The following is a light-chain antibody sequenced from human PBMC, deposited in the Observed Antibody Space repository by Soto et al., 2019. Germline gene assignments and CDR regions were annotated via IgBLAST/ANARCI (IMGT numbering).Light chain of an antibody. CDR3: KDYDSSLSAVV. V-gene: IGLV1-40*01. CDR1: SSNIGAGFD. J-gene: IGLJ2*01. CDR2: SNL. Sequence: QSVLTQPPSVSGAPGQRVTISCTGSSSNIGAGFDVHWYQQLPGTAPKLLIYSNLNRPSGVPDRFSGSKSGTSASLAITGLQAEDEADYYCKDYDSSLSAVVFGGGTKLTVL.